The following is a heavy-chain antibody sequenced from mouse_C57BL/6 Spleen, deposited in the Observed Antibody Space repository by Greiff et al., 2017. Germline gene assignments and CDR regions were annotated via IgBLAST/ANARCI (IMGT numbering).Heavy chain of an antibody. Sequence: QVQLQQSGAELVKPGASVKISCKASGYAFSSYWMNWVKQRPGKGLEWIGQIYPGDVDTTYNGKFKGKATLTADQSSSTAYMQLNSLTYEYSAVYFCARDVNYCDYWGQGTTLTVSS. CDR1: GYAFSSYW. CDR3: ARDVNYCDY. V-gene: IGHV1-80*01. CDR2: IYPGDVDT. J-gene: IGHJ2*01.